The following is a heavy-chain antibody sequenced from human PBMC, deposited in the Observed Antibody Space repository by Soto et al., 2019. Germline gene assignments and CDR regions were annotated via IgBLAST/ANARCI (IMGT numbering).Heavy chain of an antibody. V-gene: IGHV4-30-4*01. J-gene: IGHJ5*02. CDR2: IYYSGST. D-gene: IGHD5-12*01. CDR1: GGSISSGEYY. Sequence: SETLSLTCTVSGGSISSGEYYWSWIRQPPGKGLEWIGYIYYSGSTYYNPSLKSRVTISVDTSKNQFSLNLSSVTAADTAMYYCARAGVATIYPGNNRFDPWGQGTLVT. CDR3: ARAGVATIYPGNNRFDP.